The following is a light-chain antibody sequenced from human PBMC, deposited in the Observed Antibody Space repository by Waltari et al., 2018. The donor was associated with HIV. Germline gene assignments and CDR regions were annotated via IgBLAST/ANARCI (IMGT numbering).Light chain of an antibody. CDR1: SSDVGGYNY. J-gene: IGLJ3*02. CDR2: DVT. Sequence: QSALTQPRSVSGSPGQSVTISCTGTSSDVGGYNYVSWYQQNPGKAPKFIIDDVTKRPSVVPDRFSGSKSGNTASLTISGLQAEDEADYYCCSYAGNYPVLFGGGTKLTVL. V-gene: IGLV2-11*01. CDR3: CSYAGNYPVL.